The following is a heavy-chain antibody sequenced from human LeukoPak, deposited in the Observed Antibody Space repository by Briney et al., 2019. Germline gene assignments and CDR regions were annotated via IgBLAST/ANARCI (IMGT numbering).Heavy chain of an antibody. CDR2: IIPIFGTA. J-gene: IGHJ4*02. V-gene: IGHV1-69*13. Sequence: SVKVSCKASGYTFTSYAMHWVRQAPGQGLEWMGGIIPIFGTANYAQKFQGRVTITADESTSTAYMELSSLRSEDTAVYYCARADWVVVPAAIPSSSHFDYWGQGTLVTVSS. D-gene: IGHD2-2*02. CDR3: ARADWVVVPAAIPSSSHFDY. CDR1: GYTFTSYA.